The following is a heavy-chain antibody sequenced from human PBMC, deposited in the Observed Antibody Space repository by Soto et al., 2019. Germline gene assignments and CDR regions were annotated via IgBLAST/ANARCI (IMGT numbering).Heavy chain of an antibody. Sequence: GGSLRVSCSASLFTFTTYCMHWVRQAPEKGLVWVARVDNEGIYTSYADSVKGRFTISRDNAKNTLYLQMNDLRVEDTAVYYCGSVFEYWGQGSRVTVSA. CDR2: VDNEGIYT. V-gene: IGHV3-74*01. J-gene: IGHJ4*02. CDR3: GSVFEY. CDR1: LFTFTTYC.